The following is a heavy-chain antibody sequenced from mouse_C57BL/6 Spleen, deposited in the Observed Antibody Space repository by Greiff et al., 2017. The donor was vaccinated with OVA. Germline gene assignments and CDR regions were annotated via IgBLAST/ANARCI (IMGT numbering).Heavy chain of an antibody. Sequence: VQLQQPGAELVKPGASVKMSCKASGYTFTSYWITWVKQRPGQGLEWIGDIYPGSGSTNYNEKFKSKATLTVDTSSSTAYMQLSSLTSEDSAVYYCARMGTGVYYFDYWGQGTTLTVSS. CDR2: IYPGSGST. CDR3: ARMGTGVYYFDY. J-gene: IGHJ2*01. CDR1: GYTFTSYW. V-gene: IGHV1-55*01. D-gene: IGHD3-3*01.